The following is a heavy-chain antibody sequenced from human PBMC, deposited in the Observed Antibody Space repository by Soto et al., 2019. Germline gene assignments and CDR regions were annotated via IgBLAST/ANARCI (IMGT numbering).Heavy chain of an antibody. Sequence: PGGSLRLSCTASGFTFGDYAMSWFRQAPGKGLEWVGFIRSKAYGGTTEYAASVKGRFTISRDDSKSIAYLQMNSMKTEDTAVYYCTRDRRYSYSSGWYHYYYGMDVWGQGTTVTVSS. CDR1: GFTFGDYA. J-gene: IGHJ6*02. V-gene: IGHV3-49*03. D-gene: IGHD6-19*01. CDR2: IRSKAYGGTT. CDR3: TRDRRYSYSSGWYHYYYGMDV.